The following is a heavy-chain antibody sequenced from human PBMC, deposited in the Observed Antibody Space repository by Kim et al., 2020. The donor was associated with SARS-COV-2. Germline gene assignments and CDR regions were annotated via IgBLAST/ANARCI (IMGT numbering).Heavy chain of an antibody. J-gene: IGHJ6*02. CDR1: GGSISSYY. D-gene: IGHD6-13*01. Sequence: SETLSLTCTVSGGSISSYYWSWIRQPPGKGLEWIGYIYYSGSTNYNPSLKSRVTISVDTSKNQFSLKLSSVTAADTAVYYCARDSSSWYWDYYYGMDVWGQGTTVTVSS. V-gene: IGHV4-59*01. CDR2: IYYSGST. CDR3: ARDSSSWYWDYYYGMDV.